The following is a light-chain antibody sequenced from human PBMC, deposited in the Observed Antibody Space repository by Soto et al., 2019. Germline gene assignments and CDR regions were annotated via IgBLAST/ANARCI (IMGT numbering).Light chain of an antibody. J-gene: IGKJ2*01. CDR1: QSIGSNY. CDR3: QQYGTSPKYT. V-gene: IGKV3-20*01. CDR2: GAS. Sequence: EVVLTQSPGTLSLSPGERATLSCRASQSIGSNYLVWYQQRPGQAPRLLIYGASSRATRVPDRFSGSGSGTDFTLTISRLEHDDFAVYYCQQYGTSPKYTFGQGTKLEIK.